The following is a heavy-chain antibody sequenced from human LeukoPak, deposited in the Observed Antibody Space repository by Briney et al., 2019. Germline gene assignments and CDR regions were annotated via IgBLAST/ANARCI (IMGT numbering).Heavy chain of an antibody. J-gene: IGHJ4*02. CDR3: SRHIVGARTYFDY. D-gene: IGHD1-26*01. V-gene: IGHV3-49*04. Sequence: GGSLILSCTASGFTFGDYAMSWVRQAPGEGLEWVGFITSKAYGATTDYAASVKGRFTISRDDSKSIAYLQMNSLKTEDTAVYYCSRHIVGARTYFDYWGQGALVTVSS. CDR1: GFTFGDYA. CDR2: ITSKAYGATT.